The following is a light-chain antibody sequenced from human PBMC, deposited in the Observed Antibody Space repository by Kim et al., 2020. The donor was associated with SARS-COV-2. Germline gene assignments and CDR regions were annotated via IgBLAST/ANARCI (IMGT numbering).Light chain of an antibody. Sequence: PGKPARITYTGAALPKQYAYWFKQKPGQAPVVLIYEDTERPSGIPERFSGSTSGTTVTLTISAVQAEDEADYYCQSADSSDTFWVFGGGTQLTVL. J-gene: IGLJ3*02. CDR3: QSADSSDTFWV. CDR1: ALPKQY. CDR2: EDT. V-gene: IGLV3-25*03.